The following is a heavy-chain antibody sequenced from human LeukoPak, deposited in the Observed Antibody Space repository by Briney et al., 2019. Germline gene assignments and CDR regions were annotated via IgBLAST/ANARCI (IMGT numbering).Heavy chain of an antibody. Sequence: PSETLSLTCAVYGGSFSGYYWSWIRQPPGKGLEWIGEINHSGSTNYNPSLKSRVTISVDTSKNQFSLKLSSVTAADTAVYYCARAGYSSSWSPNFDYWGQGTLVTVSS. J-gene: IGHJ4*02. V-gene: IGHV4-34*01. CDR1: GGSFSGYY. CDR2: INHSGST. D-gene: IGHD6-13*01. CDR3: ARAGYSSSWSPNFDY.